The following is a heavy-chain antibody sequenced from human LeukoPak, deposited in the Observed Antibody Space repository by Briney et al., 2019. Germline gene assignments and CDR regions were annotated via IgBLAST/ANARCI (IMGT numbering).Heavy chain of an antibody. CDR3: ARGTAITAGIDF. V-gene: IGHV3-74*01. J-gene: IGHJ4*02. CDR1: GFAFSTYW. Sequence: GGSLRLSCTASGFAFSTYWMFWVRQAPGKGLVWVSQINPEGASTTYGDPAKGRFTASRDNAKNALHLQMNSLRGDDTAVYYCARGTAITAGIDFWGQGPLVTVSS. CDR2: INPEGAST. D-gene: IGHD6-19*01.